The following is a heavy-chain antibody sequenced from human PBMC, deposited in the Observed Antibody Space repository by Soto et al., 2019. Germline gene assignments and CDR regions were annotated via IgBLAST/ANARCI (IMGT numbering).Heavy chain of an antibody. CDR3: ARDASRRITIFGTAGGFDY. D-gene: IGHD3-3*01. J-gene: IGHJ4*02. CDR1: GGSISSYY. CDR2: IYYSGST. Sequence: SETLSLTCTVSGGSISSYYWSWIRQPPGKGLEWIGYIYYSGSTNYNPSLKSRVTISVDTSKNQFSLKLSSVTAADTAVYYCARDASRRITIFGTAGGFDYWGQGTLVTVSS. V-gene: IGHV4-59*01.